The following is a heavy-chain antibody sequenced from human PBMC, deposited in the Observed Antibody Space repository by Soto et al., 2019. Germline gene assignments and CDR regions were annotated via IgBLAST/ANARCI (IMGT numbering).Heavy chain of an antibody. Sequence: ASVKVSCEASGYGFTSYGMHWVRQAPGQRLEWMGWINAGNGNTKYSQKFQGRVTITRGTSASTAYMELSSLRSEDTAVYYCARASVRPLSSGWYGFDYWGQGTLVTVS. CDR2: INAGNGNT. V-gene: IGHV1-3*01. J-gene: IGHJ4*02. D-gene: IGHD6-19*01. CDR3: ARASVRPLSSGWYGFDY. CDR1: GYGFTSYG.